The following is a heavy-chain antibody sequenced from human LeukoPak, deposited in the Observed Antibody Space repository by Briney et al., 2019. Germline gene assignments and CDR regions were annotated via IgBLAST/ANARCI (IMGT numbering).Heavy chain of an antibody. D-gene: IGHD3-22*01. CDR3: ARGGQARYYYDSSGYYHDAFDI. CDR2: IYYSGST. CDR1: GGSLSSFY. J-gene: IGHJ3*02. V-gene: IGHV4-59*08. Sequence: PSETLSLTCTVSGGSLSSFYWSWIRQPPGKGLEWIGYIYYSGSTNYNPSLKSRVTISVDTSKNQFSLKLSSVTAADTAVYYCARGGQARYYYDSSGYYHDAFDIWGQGTMVTVSS.